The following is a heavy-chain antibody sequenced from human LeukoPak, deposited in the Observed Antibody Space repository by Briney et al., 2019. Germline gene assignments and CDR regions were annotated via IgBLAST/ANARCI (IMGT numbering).Heavy chain of an antibody. Sequence: GGSLRLSCAASGFTFSSYAMSWVRQAPGKGLEWVSAISGSGGSTYYADSVKGRFTISRDNSKNTLYLQMNSLRAEDTAVYYCARGRYFDWLLKPYYYYYMDVWGKGTTVTVSS. D-gene: IGHD3-9*01. J-gene: IGHJ6*03. CDR1: GFTFSSYA. CDR2: ISGSGGST. CDR3: ARGRYFDWLLKPYYYYYMDV. V-gene: IGHV3-23*01.